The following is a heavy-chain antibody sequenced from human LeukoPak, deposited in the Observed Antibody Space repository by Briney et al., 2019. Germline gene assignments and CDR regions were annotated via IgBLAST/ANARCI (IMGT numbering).Heavy chain of an antibody. CDR1: GGSISSSSYY. CDR3: ARQSPRRIFGVSTPVAY. V-gene: IGHV4-39*01. CDR2: IYYSGST. Sequence: PSETLSLTCTVSGGSISSSSYYWGWIRQPPGKGLEWIGSIYYSGSTYYNPSLKSRVTISVDTSKNQFSLKLSSVTAAGTAVYYCARQSPRRIFGVSTPVAYWGQGTLVTVSS. D-gene: IGHD3-3*01. J-gene: IGHJ4*02.